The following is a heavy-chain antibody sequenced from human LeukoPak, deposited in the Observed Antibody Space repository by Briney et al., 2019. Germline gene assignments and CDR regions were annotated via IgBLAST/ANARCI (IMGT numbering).Heavy chain of an antibody. CDR1: GYSFTSYW. D-gene: IGHD6-13*01. CDR2: IYPGDSDT. Sequence: PGESLKISCQGSGYSFTSYWIGWVRQRPGKGLEWKGIIYPGDSDTRYSPSFQGQVTISADKSISTAYLHWSSLKASDTAMYYCARTGLAAAGTGSQSKSYYYYGMDVWGQGTTVTVSS. CDR3: ARTGLAAAGTGSQSKSYYYYGMDV. J-gene: IGHJ6*02. V-gene: IGHV5-51*01.